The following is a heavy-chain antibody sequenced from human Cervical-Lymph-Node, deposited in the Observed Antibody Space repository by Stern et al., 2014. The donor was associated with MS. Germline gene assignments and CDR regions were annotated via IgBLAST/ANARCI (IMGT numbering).Heavy chain of an antibody. CDR2: INPKFGTT. CDR1: GRTFSSDV. V-gene: IGHV1-69*01. J-gene: IGHJ4*02. D-gene: IGHD3-3*02. CDR3: ATTFQ. Sequence: VQLVESGAEVKKPGASVKVSCKASGRTFSSDVINWVRQAPGQGLDCMGAINPKFGTTNYAQKFQGRVKITADESMTTAYMELNSLRSDDTALYYCATTFQWGQGTLITVSS.